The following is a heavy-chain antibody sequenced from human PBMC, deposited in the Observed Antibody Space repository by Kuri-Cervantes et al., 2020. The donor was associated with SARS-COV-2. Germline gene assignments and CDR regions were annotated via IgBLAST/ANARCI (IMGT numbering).Heavy chain of an antibody. CDR2: ISSDGKNK. J-gene: IGHJ4*02. CDR3: AKDRAGVRDF. V-gene: IGHV3-30*18. D-gene: IGHD2-21*01. Sequence: AESLTLSCVVSGFNFSTTDMHWVRHAPGKGMEWVTFISSDGKNKKCMASGEGRFTISRDNSQNTLHQQMKSLRDEDTAIYYCAKDRAGVRDFWGQGALVTVSS. CDR1: GFNFSTTD.